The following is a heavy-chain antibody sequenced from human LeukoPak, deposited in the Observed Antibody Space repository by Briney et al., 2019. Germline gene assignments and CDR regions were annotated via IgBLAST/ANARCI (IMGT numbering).Heavy chain of an antibody. CDR1: GFTFSNYA. D-gene: IGHD2-15*01. CDR3: AKTRGYCSGGTCYCDY. CDR2: ISGSGDNT. V-gene: IGHV3-23*01. Sequence: GGSLRLSRAASGFTFSNYAMSWVRQAQGKGLEWVSAISGSGDNTYYADSVKGRFAISRDNSKNRVYMQMNSPRADDTAVYYCAKTRGYCSGGTCYCDYWGQGTLVTVSS. J-gene: IGHJ4*02.